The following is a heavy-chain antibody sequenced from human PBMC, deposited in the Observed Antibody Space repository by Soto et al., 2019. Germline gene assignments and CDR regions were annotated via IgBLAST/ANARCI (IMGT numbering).Heavy chain of an antibody. CDR2: ISQDETEK. V-gene: IGHV3-7*01. CDR3: ARTVTGNSPL. CDR1: GFSFNNYW. J-gene: IGHJ4*02. Sequence: GGSLRLSCAGSGFSFNNYWMTWVRQSPGKGLEWVATISQDETEKHYSDSAKGRFAVSRDIAKNSLYLQMDTLRAEDTALYYCARTVTGNSPLWRQGTLVTVSS. D-gene: IGHD2-21*02.